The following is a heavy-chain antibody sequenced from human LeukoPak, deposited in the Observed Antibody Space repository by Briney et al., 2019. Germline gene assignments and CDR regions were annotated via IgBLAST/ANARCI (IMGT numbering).Heavy chain of an antibody. Sequence: AGGSLRLSCAASGFTFSMYAMSWVRQAPGKGLRWVSSISGSGSNTYYADSVKGRFTISRDNSKNTLHLQVNSLRVEDTAVYYCAREDPPNYYGSGSSVDYWGQGTLVTVSS. D-gene: IGHD3-10*01. CDR2: ISGSGSNT. J-gene: IGHJ4*02. V-gene: IGHV3-23*01. CDR1: GFTFSMYA. CDR3: AREDPPNYYGSGSSVDY.